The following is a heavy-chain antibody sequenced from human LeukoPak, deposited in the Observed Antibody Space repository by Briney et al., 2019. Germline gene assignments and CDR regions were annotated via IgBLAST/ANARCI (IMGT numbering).Heavy chain of an antibody. D-gene: IGHD2-2*01. V-gene: IGHV4-34*01. J-gene: IGHJ5*02. CDR3: ARVYCSSTSCYNWFDP. Sequence: PSETLSLTCAVYGGSFSGYYWSWIRQPPGKGLDWIGEINHSGSTNYNPSLKSRVTISVDTSKNQFSLKLSSVTAADTAVYYCARVYCSSTSCYNWFDPWGQGTLVTVSS. CDR2: INHSGST. CDR1: GGSFSGYY.